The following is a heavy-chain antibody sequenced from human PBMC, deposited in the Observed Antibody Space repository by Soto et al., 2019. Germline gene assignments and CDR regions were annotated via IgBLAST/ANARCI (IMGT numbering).Heavy chain of an antibody. CDR1: GFTFSSYA. CDR2: ISGSGGST. CDR3: AKSFSRPKAVVWVPAAKEGYFQH. D-gene: IGHD2-2*01. V-gene: IGHV3-23*01. J-gene: IGHJ1*01. Sequence: GGSLRLSCAASGFTFSSYAMSWVRQAPGKGLEWVSAISGSGGSTYYADSVKGRFTISRDNSKNTLYLQMNSLRAEDTAVYYCAKSFSRPKAVVWVPAAKEGYFQHWGQGTLVTVSS.